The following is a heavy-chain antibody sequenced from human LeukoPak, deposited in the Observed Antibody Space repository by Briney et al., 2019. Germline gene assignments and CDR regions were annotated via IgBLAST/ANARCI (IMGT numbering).Heavy chain of an antibody. CDR1: GFTFSSYW. V-gene: IGHV3-74*01. J-gene: IGHJ4*02. CDR2: INSDGSST. CDR3: ARDQDYYGSGSYEY. Sequence: GGSLRLSCAASGFTFSSYWMHWVRQAPGKGVVWVSRINSDGSSTSYADSVKGRFTISRDNAKNTLYLQMNSLRAEDTAVYYCARDQDYYGSGSYEYWGQGTLVTVSS. D-gene: IGHD3-10*01.